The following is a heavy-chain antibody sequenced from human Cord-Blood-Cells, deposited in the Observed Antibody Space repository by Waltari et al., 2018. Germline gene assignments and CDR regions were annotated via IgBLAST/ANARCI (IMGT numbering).Heavy chain of an antibody. D-gene: IGHD3-10*01. CDR2: INHSGST. CDR3: AGSSYYGSGSPYLLLDY. V-gene: IGHV4-34*01. Sequence: QVQLQQWGAGLLKPSETLSLTCAVYGGSFSGYYWSWIRQPPGKGLEWIGEINHSGSTNYNPSLKSRVTMSVDTAKNQFSLKLSSVTAADTAVYYCAGSSYYGSGSPYLLLDYWGQGTLVTVSS. J-gene: IGHJ4*02. CDR1: GGSFSGYY.